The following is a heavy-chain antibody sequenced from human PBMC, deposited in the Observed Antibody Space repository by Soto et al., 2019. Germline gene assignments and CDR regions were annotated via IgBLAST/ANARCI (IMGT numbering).Heavy chain of an antibody. CDR3: ARSHTLYYVDY. J-gene: IGHJ4*02. Sequence: GGSLRLSCAASGFTVSNNYMSWVRQAPGKGLECVSVIYSGGSTYYADSVKGRFTISRDNSKNTLYLQMNSLRAEDTAVYYCARSHTLYYVDYWGQGTLVTVSS. CDR1: GFTVSNNY. D-gene: IGHD3-16*01. CDR2: IYSGGST. V-gene: IGHV3-53*01.